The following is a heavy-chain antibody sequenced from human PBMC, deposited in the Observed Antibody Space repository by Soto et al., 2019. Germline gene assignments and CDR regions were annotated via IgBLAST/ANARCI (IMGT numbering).Heavy chain of an antibody. D-gene: IGHD5-18*01. Sequence: ASVKVSCKASRYTFTGYYMHWVRQAPGQGLEWMGWINPNSGGTNYAQKIQGRVTMTRDTSISTAYMELSRLRSDDTAVYYCARVLRGIQLWPNPYSDHYYGMDVWGQGTPVTV. J-gene: IGHJ6*02. CDR1: RYTFTGYY. CDR3: ARVLRGIQLWPNPYSDHYYGMDV. CDR2: INPNSGGT. V-gene: IGHV1-2*02.